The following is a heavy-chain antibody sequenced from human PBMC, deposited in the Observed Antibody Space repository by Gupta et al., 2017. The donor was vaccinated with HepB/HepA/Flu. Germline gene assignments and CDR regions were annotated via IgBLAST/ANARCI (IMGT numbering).Heavy chain of an antibody. V-gene: IGHV1-2*02. CDR1: GYTFTGYY. D-gene: IGHD3-22*01. CDR2: INPNSGGT. CDR3: ARGPRYYDSSGYYLGGAWGWGLNDEP. Sequence: QVQLVQSGAEVKKPGASVKVSCKASGYTFTGYYMHWVRQAPGQGLEWMGWINPNSGGTNYAQKFQGRVTMTRDTSISTAYMELSRLRSDDTAVYYCARGPRYYDSSGYYLGGAWGWGLNDEPWGQGTLVTVSS. J-gene: IGHJ5*02.